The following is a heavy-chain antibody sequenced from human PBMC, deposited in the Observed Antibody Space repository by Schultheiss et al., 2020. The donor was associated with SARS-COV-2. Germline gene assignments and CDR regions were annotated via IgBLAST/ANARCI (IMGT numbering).Heavy chain of an antibody. D-gene: IGHD4-17*01. CDR3: ASGGAVTTLMGDFDY. CDR1: GGSISSYY. V-gene: IGHV4-59*04. J-gene: IGHJ4*02. CDR2: INHSGST. Sequence: SETLSLTCTVSGGSISSYYWSWIRQPPGKGLEWIGEINHSGSTYYNPSLKSRVTISVDTSKNQFSLKLSSVTAADTAVYYCASGGAVTTLMGDFDYWGQGTLVTVSS.